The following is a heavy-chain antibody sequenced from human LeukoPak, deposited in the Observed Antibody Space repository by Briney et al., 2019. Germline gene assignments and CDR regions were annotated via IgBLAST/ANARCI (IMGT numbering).Heavy chain of an antibody. V-gene: IGHV1-2*02. Sequence: ASVKVSCKASGYTFTAYSMHWVRQAPGQGLEWMGWINPNSGGTSNLQKFQGRVAMTRDTSISTAYMDLSRLRSDDTAVYYCARGRAGDYFDYWGQGTLVTVSS. CDR2: INPNSGGT. J-gene: IGHJ4*02. CDR1: GYTFTAYS. CDR3: ARGRAGDYFDY.